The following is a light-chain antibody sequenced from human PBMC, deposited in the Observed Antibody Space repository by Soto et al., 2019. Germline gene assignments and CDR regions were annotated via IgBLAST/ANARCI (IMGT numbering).Light chain of an antibody. CDR2: DAS. V-gene: IGKV3D-15*01. CDR1: QSIRNY. J-gene: IGKJ5*01. CDR3: QQYNNWPIT. Sequence: EVVLTQSPATLSLSPGERATLSCRASQSIRNYLAWYLQKPGQAPRLLIYDASNRATGIPARFSGSGSGTEFTLTISSLQSEDFAVYYCQQYNNWPITFGQGTRLEIK.